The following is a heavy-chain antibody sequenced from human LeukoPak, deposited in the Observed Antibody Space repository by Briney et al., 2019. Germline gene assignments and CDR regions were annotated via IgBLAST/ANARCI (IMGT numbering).Heavy chain of an antibody. CDR3: ASWLSAHYGGNSDDAFDI. CDR2: IYSGGST. CDR1: GFTVSSNY. D-gene: IGHD4-23*01. Sequence: QPGGSLRLSCAASGFTVSSNYMSWVRQAPGKGLEWVSVIYSGGSTYYADSVKGRFTISRDNSKNTLYLQMNSLRAEDTAVYYCASWLSAHYGGNSDDAFDIWGQGTMVTVSS. J-gene: IGHJ3*02. V-gene: IGHV3-53*01.